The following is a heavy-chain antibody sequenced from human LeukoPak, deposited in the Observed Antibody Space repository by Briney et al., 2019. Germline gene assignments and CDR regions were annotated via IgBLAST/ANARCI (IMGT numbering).Heavy chain of an antibody. V-gene: IGHV4-59*08. CDR3: AGEDDSYDY. D-gene: IGHD5-18*01. Sequence: PSETLSLTCTVSGGSISSYYWSWIRQPPGKGLEWIGYIYYSGSTNYNPSLKSRVTISVDTSNNQFSLRLSSVTAADTAVYYCAGEDDSYDYWGQGTLVTVSS. J-gene: IGHJ4*02. CDR1: GGSISSYY. CDR2: IYYSGST.